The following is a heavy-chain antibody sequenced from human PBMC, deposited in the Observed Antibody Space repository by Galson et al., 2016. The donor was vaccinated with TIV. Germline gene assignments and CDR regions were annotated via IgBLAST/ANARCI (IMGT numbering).Heavy chain of an antibody. CDR3: ASGWGLGIVATLFDK. CDR1: GFSVSNNH. D-gene: IGHD2-21*01. Sequence: SLRLSCAASGFSVSNNHMSWVRQAPGKGLEWVSFISNEGQTQYRDSLKGRFTISRDNSKNLLYLQMNSLRAEDTAVYYCASGWGLGIVATLFDKWGQGTLVTVSS. J-gene: IGHJ4*02. CDR2: ISNEGQT. V-gene: IGHV3-66*01.